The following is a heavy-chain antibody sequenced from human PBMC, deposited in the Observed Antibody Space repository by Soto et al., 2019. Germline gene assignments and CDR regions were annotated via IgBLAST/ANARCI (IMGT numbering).Heavy chain of an antibody. CDR1: GDSVSSNSAA. V-gene: IGHV6-1*01. D-gene: IGHD6-19*01. Sequence: PSQTLSLTCAISGDSVSSNSAAWNWIRQSPSRGLEWLGRTYYRSKWYNDYAVSVKSRITINPDTSKNQFSLQLNSVTPEDTAVYYCARVRKLAVAGYSNYYGRDVWGQGTTVTAP. J-gene: IGHJ6*02. CDR3: ARVRKLAVAGYSNYYGRDV. CDR2: TYYRSKWYN.